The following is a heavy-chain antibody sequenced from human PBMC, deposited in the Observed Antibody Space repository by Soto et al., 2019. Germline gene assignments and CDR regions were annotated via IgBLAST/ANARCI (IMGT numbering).Heavy chain of an antibody. V-gene: IGHV4-34*01. J-gene: IGHJ4*02. CDR1: GGSFSGYY. Sequence: SETLSLTCAVYGGSFSGYYWSWIRQPPGKGLEWIGEINRSGSTNYNPSLKSRVTISVDTSKNQFSLKLSSVTAADTAVYYCARGTVLRYFDWLLSGPGPFHFDYWGQGTLVTVS. CDR3: ARGTVLRYFDWLLSGPGPFHFDY. CDR2: INRSGST. D-gene: IGHD3-9*01.